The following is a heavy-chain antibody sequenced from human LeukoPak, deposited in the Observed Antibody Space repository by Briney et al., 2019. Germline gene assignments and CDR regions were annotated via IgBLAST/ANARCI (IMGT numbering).Heavy chain of an antibody. Sequence: ASVKVSCKASGGTFSSYAISWVRQAPGQRLEWMGWINAGNGNTKYSQEFQGRVTITRDTSASTAYMELSSLRSEDMAVYYCARARGIVGAMGYWGQGTLVTVSS. CDR1: GGTFSSYA. CDR3: ARARGIVGAMGY. V-gene: IGHV1-3*03. D-gene: IGHD1-26*01. CDR2: INAGNGNT. J-gene: IGHJ4*02.